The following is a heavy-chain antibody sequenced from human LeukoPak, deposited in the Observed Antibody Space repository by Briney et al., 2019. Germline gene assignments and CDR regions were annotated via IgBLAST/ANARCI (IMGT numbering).Heavy chain of an antibody. D-gene: IGHD3-9*01. J-gene: IGHJ5*02. CDR1: GFTFSDYY. Sequence: GGSLRLSCAASGFTFSDYYMSWIRQAPGKGLEWVSYISSSGSTIYYADSVKGRFTISRDNAKNSLYLQMNSLRAEDTAVYHCARADYDILTGYSPGPAWGQGTLVTVSS. CDR3: ARADYDILTGYSPGPA. V-gene: IGHV3-11*04. CDR2: ISSSGSTI.